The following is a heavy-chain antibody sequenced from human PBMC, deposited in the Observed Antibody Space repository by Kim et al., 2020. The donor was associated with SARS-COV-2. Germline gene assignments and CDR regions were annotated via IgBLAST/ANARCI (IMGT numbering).Heavy chain of an antibody. J-gene: IGHJ4*02. CDR2: IYYSGST. V-gene: IGHV4-39*01. Sequence: SETLSLTCTVSGGSISSSSYYWGWIRQPQGKGLEWIGSIYYSGSTYYNPSLRSRVTISVDTSKNQFSLKLSSVTAADTSVYYCARLPMTTVTTFDYWGQGTLVTVSS. CDR3: ARLPMTTVTTFDY. D-gene: IGHD4-17*01. CDR1: GGSISSSSYY.